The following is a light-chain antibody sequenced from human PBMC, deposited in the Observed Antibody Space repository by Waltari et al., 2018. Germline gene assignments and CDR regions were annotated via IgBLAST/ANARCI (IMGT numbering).Light chain of an antibody. CDR2: EFN. CDR3: CSYAGSPTFVI. J-gene: IGLJ2*01. Sequence: QSALTQPASVSGSPGQSITLSCTGTSSDCGGYYFVSWYQQRPGKAPRLMIYEFNKRPSGVSNRFSGSKSGNTASLTISGLQAEDEADYYCCSYAGSPTFVIFGGGSKLTVL. V-gene: IGLV2-23*02. CDR1: SSDCGGYYF.